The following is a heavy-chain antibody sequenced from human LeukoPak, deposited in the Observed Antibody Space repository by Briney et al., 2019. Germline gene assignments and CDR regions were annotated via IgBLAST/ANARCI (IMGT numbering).Heavy chain of an antibody. V-gene: IGHV4-34*01. D-gene: IGHD2-2*01. CDR2: INHSGST. CDR3: AREEYCSSTSCSYNWFDP. CDR1: GGSFSGYY. J-gene: IGHJ5*02. Sequence: SETLSLTCAVYGGSFSGYYWSWIRQPPGKGLEWIGEINHSGSTNYNPSLKSRVTISVDTSKNQFSLKLSSVTAADTAVYYCAREEYCSSTSCSYNWFDPWGQGTLVTVSS.